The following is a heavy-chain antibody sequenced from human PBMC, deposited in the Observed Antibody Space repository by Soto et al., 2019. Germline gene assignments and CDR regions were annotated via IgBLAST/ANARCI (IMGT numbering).Heavy chain of an antibody. V-gene: IGHV2-26*01. J-gene: IGHJ5*02. D-gene: IGHD6-13*01. CDR3: DRGFSSSCSGWFDP. CDR2: IFSNDEK. CDR1: GFSLSNARMG. Sequence: QVTLKESGPVLVKPTETLTLTCTVSGFSLSNARMGVSWIRQPPGKALEWLAHIFSNDEKSYSTSLKSRLTTPKNTPKSRVVLTRPNRDLLDPATNSLDRGFSSSCSGWFDPWGQETWVTAS.